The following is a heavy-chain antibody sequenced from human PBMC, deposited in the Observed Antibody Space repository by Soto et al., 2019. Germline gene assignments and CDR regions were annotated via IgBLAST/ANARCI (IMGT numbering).Heavy chain of an antibody. J-gene: IGHJ3*02. CDR3: ARDQGGAYFPHDCFDM. CDR2: ISYDDGNVR. V-gene: IGHV3-30-3*01. Sequence: QEQLVESGGGVVQPGRSLRLSCVASGFPFSEYAMHWVRQAPGKGLEWVAVISYDDGNVRYYADSVQGRFTGSRDNSKNTLFLQMDSLRSEDTAVYYCARDQGGAYFPHDCFDMWGQGTVVTVSS. D-gene: IGHD2-21*01. CDR1: GFPFSEYA.